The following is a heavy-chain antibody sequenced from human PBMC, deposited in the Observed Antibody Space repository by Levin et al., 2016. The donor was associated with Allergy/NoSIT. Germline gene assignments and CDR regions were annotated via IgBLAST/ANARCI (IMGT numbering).Heavy chain of an antibody. CDR1: GFTFSSYW. CDR2: IKQDGSEK. J-gene: IGHJ6*02. CDR3: AREEGYWNYYYYYGMDV. D-gene: IGHD1-1*01. Sequence: GGSLRLSCAASGFTFSSYWMSWVRQAPGKGLEWVANIKQDGSEKYYVDSVKGRFTISRDNAKNSLYLQMNSLRAEDTAVYYCAREEGYWNYYYYYGMDVWGQGTTVTVSS. V-gene: IGHV3-7*01.